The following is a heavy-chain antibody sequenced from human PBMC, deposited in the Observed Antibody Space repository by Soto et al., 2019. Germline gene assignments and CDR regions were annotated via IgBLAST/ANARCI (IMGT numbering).Heavy chain of an antibody. CDR2: IYYTGST. V-gene: IGHV4-61*01. CDR1: GGSVSGGSYW. D-gene: IGHD3-3*01. J-gene: IGHJ6*02. Sequence: SETLSLTCAVSGGSVSGGSYWWSWIRQPPGKGLEWIGYIYYTGSTNYNPALKSRVTISVDTSKNQCSLRLSSVTAADTAVYYCARLGHFDFSSVRGRMDVWGQGTTVTLSS. CDR3: ARLGHFDFSSVRGRMDV.